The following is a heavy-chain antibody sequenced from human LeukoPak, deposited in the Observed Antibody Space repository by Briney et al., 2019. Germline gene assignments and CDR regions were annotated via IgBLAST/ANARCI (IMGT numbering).Heavy chain of an antibody. CDR2: IIPIFGTA. Sequence: SVKVSCKASGGTFSSYAISWVRQAPGQGLEWMGGIIPIFGTANYAQKFQGRVTITADESTSTAYMELSSLRSEDTAVYYCAREFGSGSYYRFDYWGQGALVTVSS. CDR1: GGTFSSYA. V-gene: IGHV1-69*13. J-gene: IGHJ4*02. CDR3: AREFGSGSYYRFDY. D-gene: IGHD3-10*01.